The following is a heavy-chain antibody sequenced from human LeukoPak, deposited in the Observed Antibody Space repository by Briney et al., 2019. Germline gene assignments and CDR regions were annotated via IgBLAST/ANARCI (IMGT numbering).Heavy chain of an antibody. J-gene: IGHJ5*02. V-gene: IGHV4-34*01. CDR1: GGSFSGYY. CDR2: INHSGST. CDR3: ARVRRYLGGIVVVPASPGWFDP. Sequence: KPSETLSLTCAVYGGSFSGYYWSWIRQPPGKGPEWIGEINHSGSTNYNPSLKSRVTISVDTSKNQFSLKLSSVTAADTAVYYCARVRRYLGGIVVVPASPGWFDPWGQGTLVTVSS. D-gene: IGHD2-2*01.